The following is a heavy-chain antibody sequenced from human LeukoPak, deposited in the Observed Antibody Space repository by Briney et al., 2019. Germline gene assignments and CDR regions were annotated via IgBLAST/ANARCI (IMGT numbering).Heavy chain of an antibody. CDR1: GFTFSNYW. V-gene: IGHV3-74*01. CDR2: VNSDGSFS. D-gene: IGHD5-24*01. Sequence: GGSLRLSCAASGFTFSNYWMHWVRQAPGKGLVWVSRVNSDGSFSSYADSVKGRFTISRDNAKNTLYLQMSSLRAEDTAVYYCARARDGYIDYWGQGTLVTVSS. CDR3: ARARDGYIDY. J-gene: IGHJ4*02.